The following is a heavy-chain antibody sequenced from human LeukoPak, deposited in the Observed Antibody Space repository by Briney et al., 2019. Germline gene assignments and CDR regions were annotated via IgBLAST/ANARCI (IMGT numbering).Heavy chain of an antibody. CDR1: GGSISSGSYY. CDR3: ARRYCGGDCYYYYYYYMDV. J-gene: IGHJ6*03. D-gene: IGHD2-21*02. CDR2: IYTSGST. V-gene: IGHV4-61*02. Sequence: SQTLSLTCTVSGGSISSGSYYWSWIRQPAGKGLEWIGRIYTSGSTNYNPSLKSRVTISVDTSKNQFSLKLSSVTAADTAVYYCARRYCGGDCYYYYYYYMDVWGKGTTVTISS.